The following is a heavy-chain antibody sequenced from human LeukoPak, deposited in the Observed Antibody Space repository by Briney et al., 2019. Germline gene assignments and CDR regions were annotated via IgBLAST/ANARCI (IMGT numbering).Heavy chain of an antibody. D-gene: IGHD5-12*01. CDR3: ASSEGGYSGYDFDY. Sequence: SETLSLTCAVYGRSFSGYYWSWIRQPPGKGLEWIGEINHSGSTNYNPSLKSRVTISVDASKNQFSLKLSSVTAADTAVYYCASSEGGYSGYDFDYWGQGTLVTVSS. CDR2: INHSGST. J-gene: IGHJ4*02. CDR1: GRSFSGYY. V-gene: IGHV4-34*01.